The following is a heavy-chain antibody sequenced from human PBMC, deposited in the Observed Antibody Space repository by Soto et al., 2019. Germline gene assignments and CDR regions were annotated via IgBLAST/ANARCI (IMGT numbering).Heavy chain of an antibody. Sequence: LRLSCAASGFTFSSYAMSWVRQAPGKGLEWVSAISGSGGSTYYADSVKGRFTISRDNSKNTLYLQMNSLRAEDTAVYYCAKVGALQYKYYFDYWGQGTLVTVSS. J-gene: IGHJ4*02. CDR2: ISGSGGST. V-gene: IGHV3-23*01. CDR3: AKVGALQYKYYFDY. CDR1: GFTFSSYA. D-gene: IGHD1-26*01.